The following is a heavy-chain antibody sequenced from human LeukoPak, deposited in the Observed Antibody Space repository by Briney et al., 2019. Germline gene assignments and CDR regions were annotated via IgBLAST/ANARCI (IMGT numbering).Heavy chain of an antibody. D-gene: IGHD2-2*01. CDR1: GFTLSNYD. V-gene: IGHV3-21*01. J-gene: IGHJ5*02. CDR3: ARADCSSSTCYLRRSWFDP. CDR2: ISTSSRYI. Sequence: PGGSLRLSCAASGFTLSNYDTSWVRQAPGKGLEWVSSISTSSRYIYYKDSVRGRFTISRDDAKNSLYLEMNSLRAEDTAVYYCARADCSSSTCYLRRSWFDPWGQGTLVTVSS.